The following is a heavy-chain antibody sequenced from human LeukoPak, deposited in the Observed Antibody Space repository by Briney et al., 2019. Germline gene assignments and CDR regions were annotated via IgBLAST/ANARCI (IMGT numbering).Heavy chain of an antibody. CDR2: INPGSGGT. J-gene: IGHJ4*02. CDR3: ATGGDPSASYSNAEGDY. V-gene: IGHV1-2*02. D-gene: IGHD3-10*01. Sequence: ASVKVSCRASGYTFTGYCRNWVWPAPGQGLGWMGWINPGSGGTNFAENFQGRVSMTRDTVISTAYMELSRLRSEVTAVYYCATGGDPSASYSNAEGDYWGQGTLVTVSS. CDR1: GYTFTGYC.